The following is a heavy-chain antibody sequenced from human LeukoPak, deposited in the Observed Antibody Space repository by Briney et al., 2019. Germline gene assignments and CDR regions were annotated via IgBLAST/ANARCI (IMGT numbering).Heavy chain of an antibody. CDR2: INHSGST. V-gene: IGHV4-34*01. D-gene: IGHD4-17*01. CDR1: GFTFSSYA. Sequence: CAASGFTFSSYAMSWVRQPPGKGLEWIGEINHSGSTNYNPSLKSRVTISVDTSKNQFSLKLSSVTAADTAVYYCARGSVTIDYWGQGTLVTVSS. J-gene: IGHJ4*02. CDR3: ARGSVTIDY.